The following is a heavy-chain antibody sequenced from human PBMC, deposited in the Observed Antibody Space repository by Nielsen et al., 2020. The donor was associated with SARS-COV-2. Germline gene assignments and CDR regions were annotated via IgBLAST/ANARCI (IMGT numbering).Heavy chain of an antibody. CDR1: GFTFNIYA. CDR3: ARGDEWLRLAGNYYYYYGMDV. CDR2: TSASGAST. D-gene: IGHD5-12*01. Sequence: GESLKISCAASGFTFNIYAMAWVRRAPGRGLEWVSGTSASGASTYYADSVKGRFSISRDNSKNTLYLQMNSLRAEDTAVYYCARGDEWLRLAGNYYYYYGMDVWGQGTTVTVSS. J-gene: IGHJ6*02. V-gene: IGHV3-23*01.